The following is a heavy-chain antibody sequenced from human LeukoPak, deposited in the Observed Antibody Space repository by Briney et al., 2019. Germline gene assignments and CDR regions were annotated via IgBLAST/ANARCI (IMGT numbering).Heavy chain of an antibody. D-gene: IGHD3-3*01. J-gene: IGHJ4*02. Sequence: PGGSLRLSCAASGFTFSSYGMHWVRQAPGKGLEWVAFIRYDGSNKYYADSVKGRFTISRDNSKNTLYLQMNSLRAEDTAVYYCAKGGDDFWFYFDYWGQGTLVTVSS. V-gene: IGHV3-30*02. CDR2: IRYDGSNK. CDR1: GFTFSSYG. CDR3: AKGGDDFWFYFDY.